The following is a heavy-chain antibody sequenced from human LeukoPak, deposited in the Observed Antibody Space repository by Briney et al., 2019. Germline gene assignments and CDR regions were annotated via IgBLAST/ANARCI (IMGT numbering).Heavy chain of an antibody. Sequence: PGGSLRLSCAASGFTVSSNYMNWVRQAPGKGLEWVSVTYSGGSTYYADYVKGRFTISRDNSKNTLYLQMNSLRAEDTAVYYCARWRYSDSSGSHYFDYWGQGTLVTVSS. CDR3: ARWRYSDSSGSHYFDY. J-gene: IGHJ4*02. D-gene: IGHD3-22*01. CDR1: GFTVSSNY. V-gene: IGHV3-53*01. CDR2: TYSGGST.